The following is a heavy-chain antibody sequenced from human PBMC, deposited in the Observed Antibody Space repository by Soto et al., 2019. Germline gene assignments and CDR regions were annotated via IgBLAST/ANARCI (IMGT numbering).Heavy chain of an antibody. V-gene: IGHV1-58*01. CDR2: IVVGSGNT. J-gene: IGHJ6*02. Sequence: SVKVSCKASGFTFTSSAVQWVRQARGQRLEWIGWIVVGSGNTNYAQKFQERVTITRDMSTSTAYMELSSVRSEDTAVYYCAADSTGYSSGWYGSGTYYYGMDVWGQGTRVSVSS. CDR3: AADSTGYSSGWYGSGTYYYGMDV. CDR1: GFTFTSSA. D-gene: IGHD6-19*01.